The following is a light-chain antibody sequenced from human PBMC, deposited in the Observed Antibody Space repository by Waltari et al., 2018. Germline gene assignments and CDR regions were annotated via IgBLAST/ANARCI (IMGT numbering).Light chain of an antibody. J-gene: IGKJ1*01. CDR1: QSISTW. V-gene: IGKV1-5*03. CDR3: QQYKTYWT. Sequence: DIQMTQSPSTLSASVGDRVTITCRDSQSISTWLALYQHKPGEAPNLLIYSASTLENGVPSRFSGSGSGTKFTLTISSLQPDDFATYYCQQYKTYWTCGQGTKVEIK. CDR2: SAS.